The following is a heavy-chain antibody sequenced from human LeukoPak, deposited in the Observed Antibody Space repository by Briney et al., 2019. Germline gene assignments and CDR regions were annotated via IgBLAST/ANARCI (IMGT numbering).Heavy chain of an antibody. CDR2: ISGGGDST. J-gene: IGHJ4*02. CDR3: AKSSSYDILTGYQYDY. V-gene: IGHV3-23*01. Sequence: GGSLRLSCAASGFTFSSYAMSWVRQAPGKGLEWVSGISGGGDSTYYADSVKGRFTISRDNSKNTLYLQMNSLRAEDTAVYYCAKSSSYDILTGYQYDYWGQGTLVTVSS. D-gene: IGHD3-9*01. CDR1: GFTFSSYA.